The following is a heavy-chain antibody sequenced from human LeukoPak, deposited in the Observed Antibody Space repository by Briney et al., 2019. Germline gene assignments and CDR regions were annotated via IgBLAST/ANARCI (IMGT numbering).Heavy chain of an antibody. J-gene: IGHJ5*02. CDR3: ARQSSGYYYGWFDP. Sequence: SETLSLTCTVSGGSILDSTYYWAWIRQPPGKGLEWIATIFYTGNTHYNPSLKSRVTMSVDTVKNQFSLNLNPVTAADTAVYYCARQSSGYYYGWFDPWGQGTLVTVSS. CDR1: GGSILDSTYY. V-gene: IGHV4-39*01. CDR2: IFYTGNT. D-gene: IGHD3-22*01.